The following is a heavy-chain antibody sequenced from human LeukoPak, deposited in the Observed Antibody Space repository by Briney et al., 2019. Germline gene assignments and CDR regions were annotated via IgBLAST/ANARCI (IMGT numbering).Heavy chain of an antibody. CDR2: IYYSGST. D-gene: IGHD3-10*01. Sequence: SETLSLTCTGSGGSISSYYWSWIRQPPGKGLEWIGYIYYSGSTNYNPSLKSRVTISVDTSKNQFSLKLSSVTAADTAVYYCARDRRYYGSGSYVYYYGMDVWGQGTTVTVSS. V-gene: IGHV4-59*01. CDR1: GGSISSYY. J-gene: IGHJ6*02. CDR3: ARDRRYYGSGSYVYYYGMDV.